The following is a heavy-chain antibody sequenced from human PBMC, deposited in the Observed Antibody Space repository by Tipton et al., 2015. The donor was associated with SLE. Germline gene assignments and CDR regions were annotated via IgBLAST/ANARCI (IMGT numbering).Heavy chain of an antibody. CDR1: EYTFTEYF. J-gene: IGHJ3*02. V-gene: IGHV1-2*06. Sequence: QSGAEVKKPGASVKVSCKVSEYTFTEYFLHWVRQAPGQGLEWMGRINPNSGDTNFAQKFQGRVTMTRDTSIGTAYMELSGLKSDDTALYYCARGSRRFTLDIWGQGTMITVSS. CDR3: ARGSRRFTLDI. CDR2: INPNSGDT. D-gene: IGHD3-10*01.